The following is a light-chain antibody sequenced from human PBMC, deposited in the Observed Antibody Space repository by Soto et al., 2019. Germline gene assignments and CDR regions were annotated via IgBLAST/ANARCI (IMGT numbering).Light chain of an antibody. V-gene: IGKV3D-15*01. CDR2: GAS. CDR1: QSISRN. CDR3: QQYYHWPRT. J-gene: IGKJ1*01. Sequence: EMVLTQSPSTLSVSPRETVALSCRASQSISRNLAWYQQKPGQAPRLLIYGASTRATGIPARFSGSGSGTDFNLTISSLQSEDFAVYYCQQYYHWPRTFGQGTKVDNK.